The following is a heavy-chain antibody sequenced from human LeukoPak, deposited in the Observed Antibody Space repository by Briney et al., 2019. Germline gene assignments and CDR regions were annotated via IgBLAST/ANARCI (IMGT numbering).Heavy chain of an antibody. D-gene: IGHD6-13*01. CDR3: ARDTGYSSSWYPY. CDR1: GYTFTGYY. CDR2: INPNSGGT. J-gene: IGHJ4*02. V-gene: IGHV1-2*02. Sequence: ASVKVSCKASGYTFTGYYMHWVRQAPGQGLEWMGWINPNSGGTNYAQKFQGRVTMTRDTSISTAYMELSRLRSDDTAVYYCARDTGYSSSWYPYWGQGTLVTVSS.